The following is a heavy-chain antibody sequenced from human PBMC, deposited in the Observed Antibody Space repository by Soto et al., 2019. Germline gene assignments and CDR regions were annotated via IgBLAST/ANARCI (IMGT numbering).Heavy chain of an antibody. D-gene: IGHD2-2*01. CDR2: IYTSGST. Sequence: QVQLQESGPGLVKPSETLSLTCTVSGGSISSYYWSWIRQPAGKGLEWIGRIYTSGSTNYNPSLMSRVTMSVDTSKNQFSLKLSSVTAADTAVYYCARDPDCSSTSCPPYYYYYGMDVWGQGTTVTVSS. J-gene: IGHJ6*02. CDR3: ARDPDCSSTSCPPYYYYYGMDV. CDR1: GGSISSYY. V-gene: IGHV4-4*07.